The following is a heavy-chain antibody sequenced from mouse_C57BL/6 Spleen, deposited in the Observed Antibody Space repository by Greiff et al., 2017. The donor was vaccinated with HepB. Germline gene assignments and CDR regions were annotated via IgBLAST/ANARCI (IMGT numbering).Heavy chain of an antibody. CDR1: GYAFSSYW. V-gene: IGHV1-80*01. J-gene: IGHJ4*01. CDR2: IYPGDGDT. D-gene: IGHD1-1*01. Sequence: QVQLKQSGAELVKPGASVKISCKASGYAFSSYWMNWVKQRPGKGLEWIGQIYPGDGDTNYNGKFKGKATLTADKSSSTAYMKVSSLTSEDSAVYVCAKNLITMVVATGAMDYWGHGTSVTVSS. CDR3: AKNLITMVVATGAMDY.